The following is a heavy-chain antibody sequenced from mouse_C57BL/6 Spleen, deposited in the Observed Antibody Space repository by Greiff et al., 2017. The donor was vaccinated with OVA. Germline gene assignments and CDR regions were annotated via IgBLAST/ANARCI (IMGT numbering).Heavy chain of an antibody. Sequence: VQLQQPGAELVRPGSSVKLSCKASGYTFTSYWMHWVKQRPIQGLEWIGNIDPSDSETHYNQKFKDKATLTVDKSSSTAYMQLSSLTSEDSAVYYCAREGESLSWFAYWGQGTLVTVSA. J-gene: IGHJ3*01. CDR2: IDPSDSET. V-gene: IGHV1-52*01. CDR3: AREGESLSWFAY. CDR1: GYTFTSYW.